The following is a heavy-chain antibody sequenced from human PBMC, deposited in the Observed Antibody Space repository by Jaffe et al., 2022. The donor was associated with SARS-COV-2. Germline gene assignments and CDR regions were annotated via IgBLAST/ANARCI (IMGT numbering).Heavy chain of an antibody. Sequence: QVQLVESGGGVVQPGRSLRLSCAASGFTFSSYGMHWVRQAPGKGLEWVAVISYDGSNKYYADSVKGRFTISRDNSKNTLYLQMNSLRAEDTAVYYCAKDFLGVTATPSDAPGYGMDVWGQGTTVTVSS. J-gene: IGHJ6*02. D-gene: IGHD2-21*02. CDR1: GFTFSSYG. CDR3: AKDFLGVTATPSDAPGYGMDV. CDR2: ISYDGSNK. V-gene: IGHV3-30*18.